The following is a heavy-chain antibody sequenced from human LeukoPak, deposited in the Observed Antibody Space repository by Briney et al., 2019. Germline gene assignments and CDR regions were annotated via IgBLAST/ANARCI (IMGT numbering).Heavy chain of an antibody. CDR2: ISSNRRTM. CDR3: ARGDSGSYLIF. CDR1: GFTFSSYS. Sequence: GGSLRLSCAGSGFTFSSYSMNWVRQAPGKGLEWVSYISSNRRTMYYADSVKGRFTISRDNAKNSLHLQMNSLRAEDTAVYYCARGDSGSYLIFWGQGTLVTVSS. D-gene: IGHD1-26*01. V-gene: IGHV3-48*01. J-gene: IGHJ4*02.